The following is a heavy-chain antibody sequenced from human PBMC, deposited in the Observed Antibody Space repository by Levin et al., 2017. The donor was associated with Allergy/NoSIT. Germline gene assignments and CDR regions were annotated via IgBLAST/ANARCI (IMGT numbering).Heavy chain of an antibody. J-gene: IGHJ5*02. CDR1: GGSIGRDTFY. D-gene: IGHD3-22*01. CDR2: IPYSGNT. CDR3: ARHDPNYDRSGSRYNWVDP. V-gene: IGHV4-39*01. Sequence: PSETLSLTCTVSGGSIGRDTFYWGWIRQPPGKGLEWIGSIPYSGNTYYNTSLKSRVTMSVDTSKNQFSLNLSSVTAADTAVYYCARHDPNYDRSGSRYNWVDPWGQGTLVTVSS.